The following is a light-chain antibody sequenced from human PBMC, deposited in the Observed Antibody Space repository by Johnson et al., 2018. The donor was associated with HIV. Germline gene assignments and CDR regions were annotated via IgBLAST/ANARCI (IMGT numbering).Light chain of an antibody. CDR2: DNN. V-gene: IGLV1-51*01. CDR3: GTWDSSLSAGNYV. CDR1: SFNIGINF. Sequence: QSVLTQPPSVSAAPGQRVTISCSGSSFNIGINFVSWYQQLPGKAPKLIIYDNNKRPLGIPDRFSGSKSGTSATLGITGLQTGDEADYYCGTWDSSLSAGNYVFGTGTKVTVL. J-gene: IGLJ1*01.